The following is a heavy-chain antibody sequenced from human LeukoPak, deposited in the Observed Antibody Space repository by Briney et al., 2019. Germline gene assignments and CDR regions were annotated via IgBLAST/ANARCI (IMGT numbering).Heavy chain of an antibody. CDR2: INHSGST. V-gene: IGHV4-34*01. CDR1: GGSFSGYY. D-gene: IGHD3-22*01. J-gene: IGHJ4*02. CDR3: ARDRSSGYDY. Sequence: SETLSLTCAVYGGSFSGYYWSWIRQPPGKGLEWIGEINHSGSTNYNPSLKSRVTISVDKSKNQLSLKLSSVTAADTAVYYCARDRSSGYDYWGQGTLVTVSS.